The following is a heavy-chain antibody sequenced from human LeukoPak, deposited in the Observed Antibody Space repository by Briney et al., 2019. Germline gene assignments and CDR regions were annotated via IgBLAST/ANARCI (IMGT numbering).Heavy chain of an antibody. D-gene: IGHD3-10*01. CDR3: ARVQGFFQGVLFYFYF. CDR1: GGSINSYY. Sequence: SETLSLTCTVSGGSINSYYWSWIRQPPGEGLEWIGYIHYTGRTNYNPSLKSRVTISVDTSKNQFSLKLSSVTAADTAVYYCARVQGFFQGVLFYFYFLGQGTLVTVSS. V-gene: IGHV4-59*12. J-gene: IGHJ4*02. CDR2: IHYTGRT.